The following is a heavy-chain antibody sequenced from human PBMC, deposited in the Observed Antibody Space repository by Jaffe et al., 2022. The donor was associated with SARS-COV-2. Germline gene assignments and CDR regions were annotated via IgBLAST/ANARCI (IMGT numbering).Heavy chain of an antibody. Sequence: EVQLVESGGGLVQPGRSLRLSCAASGFTFDDYAMHWVRQAPGKGLEWVSGISWNSGSIGYADSVKGRFTISRDNAKNSLYLQMNSLRAEDTALYYCAKEYYDSSGYYSDYWGQGTLVTVSS. CDR1: GFTFDDYA. J-gene: IGHJ4*02. CDR2: ISWNSGSI. D-gene: IGHD3-22*01. V-gene: IGHV3-9*01. CDR3: AKEYYDSSGYYSDY.